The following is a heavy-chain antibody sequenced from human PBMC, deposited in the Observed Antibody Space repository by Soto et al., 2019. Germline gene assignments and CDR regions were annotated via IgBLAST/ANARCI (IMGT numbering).Heavy chain of an antibody. J-gene: IGHJ2*01. D-gene: IGHD3-9*01. CDR3: ARGPDILTGYYPRYFDL. CDR2: IWVDGSSK. CDR1: GFTFSSYG. V-gene: IGHV3-33*01. Sequence: QVQLVESGGGVVQPGRSLRLSCAASGFTFSSYGMHWVRQAPGKGLEWVAAIWVDGSSKYYADSVKCRFTISRDNSKNTLYLQMNSLTAEDTAVYYCARGPDILTGYYPRYFDLWGRGTLVTVPS.